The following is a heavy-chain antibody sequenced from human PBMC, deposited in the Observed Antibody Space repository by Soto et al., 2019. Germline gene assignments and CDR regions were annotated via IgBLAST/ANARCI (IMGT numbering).Heavy chain of an antibody. J-gene: IGHJ5*02. V-gene: IGHV3-74*01. D-gene: IGHD6-6*01. CDR3: ARVLIEYSSPSLPNNWFDP. Sequence: GGSLRLSCAASGFTFSSYWMHWVRQAPGKGLVWVSRINSDGSSTSYAHSVKGRFTISRDNAKNTLYLQMNSLRAEDTAVHYCARVLIEYSSPSLPNNWFDPWGQGTLVTAPQ. CDR1: GFTFSSYW. CDR2: INSDGSST.